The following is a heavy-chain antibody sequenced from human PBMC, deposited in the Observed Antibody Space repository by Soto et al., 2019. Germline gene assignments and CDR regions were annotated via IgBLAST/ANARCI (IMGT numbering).Heavy chain of an antibody. V-gene: IGHV1-69*06. CDR3: ACLSSSTIEPRLTGTKVDYYGMDV. Sequence: QVQLVQSGAEVKKPGSAVKVSCKASGGTFSSYAIRWMRQATGQVLEWMGGLIPILGTANYAQKFQGRVTITTAKTTSTDYMEMSSLGSADTAVYYCACLSSSTIEPRLTGTKVDYYGMDVWGQGTTVAVSS. CDR2: LIPILGTA. CDR1: GGTFSSYA. D-gene: IGHD1-20*01. J-gene: IGHJ6*01.